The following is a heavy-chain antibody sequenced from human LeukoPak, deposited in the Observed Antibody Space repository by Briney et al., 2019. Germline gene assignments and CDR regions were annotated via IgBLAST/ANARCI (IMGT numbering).Heavy chain of an antibody. CDR1: GFTFSSYC. CDR3: ARDWERITIFGSVWFDP. CDR2: ISHDGSNK. J-gene: IGHJ5*02. Sequence: GSLRLSCAASGFTFSSYCMHWVRQAPGKGLEWVALISHDGSNKYFADSVKGRFTISRDNSKNTVYLQMNSLRAEDTAVYYCARDWERITIFGSVWFDPWGQGTLVTVSS. D-gene: IGHD3-3*01. V-gene: IGHV3-30*03.